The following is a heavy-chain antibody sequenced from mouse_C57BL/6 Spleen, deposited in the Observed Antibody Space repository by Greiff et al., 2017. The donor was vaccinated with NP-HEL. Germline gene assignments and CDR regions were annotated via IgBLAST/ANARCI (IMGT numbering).Heavy chain of an antibody. CDR2: IYPRSGNT. D-gene: IGHD1-1*01. J-gene: IGHJ3*01. CDR1: GYTFTSYG. Sequence: QVQLKESGAELARPGASVKLSCKASGYTFTSYGISWVKQRTGQGLEWIGEIYPRSGNTYYNEKFKGKATLTADKSSSTAYMELRSLTSEDSAVYFCARSYGSSYVFAYWGQGTLVTVSA. V-gene: IGHV1-81*01. CDR3: ARSYGSSYVFAY.